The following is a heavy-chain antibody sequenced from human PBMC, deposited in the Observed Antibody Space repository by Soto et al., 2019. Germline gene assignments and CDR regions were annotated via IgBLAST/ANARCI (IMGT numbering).Heavy chain of an antibody. V-gene: IGHV1-69*01. Sequence: QVQLVQSGAEVRKPGSSVKVSCKASGGTFSSYAISWVRQAPGQGLEWMGGIIPMFGTVKYAQKLQARVTITADESTNTAYMELSSLRSDDTAMYYCASVGFPWGQGTLVTVSS. D-gene: IGHD1-26*01. CDR2: IIPMFGTV. CDR1: GGTFSSYA. J-gene: IGHJ5*02. CDR3: ASVGFP.